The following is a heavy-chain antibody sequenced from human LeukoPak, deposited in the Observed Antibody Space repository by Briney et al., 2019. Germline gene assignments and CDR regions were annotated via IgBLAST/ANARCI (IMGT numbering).Heavy chain of an antibody. V-gene: IGHV4-34*01. CDR1: GGSFSGYY. J-gene: IGHJ4*02. CDR3: ARGSGRVWFGEPGTYYFDY. Sequence: PSETLSLTCAVYGGSFSGYYWSWIRQPPGKGLEWIGEIKHSGSTNYNPSLKSRVTISVDTSKNQFSLKLSSVTAADTAVYYCARGSGRVWFGEPGTYYFDYWGQGTLVTVSS. D-gene: IGHD3-10*01. CDR2: IKHSGST.